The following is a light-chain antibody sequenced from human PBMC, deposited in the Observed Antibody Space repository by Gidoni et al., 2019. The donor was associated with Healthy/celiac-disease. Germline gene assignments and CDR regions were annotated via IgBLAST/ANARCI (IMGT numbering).Light chain of an antibody. Sequence: DIQMTQSPSSLSASVGDRVTITCQASQDISNYLNWYQQKPGKDTKLLIYDASNLETGVPSRFSGSGSGTDFTFTISSLQPEDIATYYCQQYDNLPLTFGGXTKVEIK. J-gene: IGKJ4*01. CDR1: QDISNY. V-gene: IGKV1-33*01. CDR3: QQYDNLPLT. CDR2: DAS.